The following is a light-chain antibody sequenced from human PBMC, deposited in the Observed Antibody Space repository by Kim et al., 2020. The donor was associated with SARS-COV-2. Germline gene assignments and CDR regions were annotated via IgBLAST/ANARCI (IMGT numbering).Light chain of an antibody. Sequence: DIVMTQSPVSLPVTPGEPASISCKSSQSLLHGNGYTYLAWYLQRPGQSPQLLIYLGSNRASGVPDRSSGSGSGTDFTLKITGGEAENVGVYYGKQSVKTLITFGEGTRMWI. J-gene: IGKJ5*01. CDR2: LGS. CDR1: QSLLHGNGYTY. CDR3: KQSVKTLIT. V-gene: IGKV2-28*01.